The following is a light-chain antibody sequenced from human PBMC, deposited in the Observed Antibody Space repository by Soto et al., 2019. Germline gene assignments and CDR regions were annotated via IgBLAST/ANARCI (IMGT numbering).Light chain of an antibody. Sequence: EIVLTQSPDTLSLSPGERATLFCRASQTLSINSLAWYQQKPGQAPRLLIYAESTRDTGIPDRFNGSGSGTDFALTINRLEPEDFAVYYCQQYDGAPLTFGPGTKVDVK. V-gene: IGKV3-20*01. CDR2: AES. CDR1: QTLSINS. CDR3: QQYDGAPLT. J-gene: IGKJ3*01.